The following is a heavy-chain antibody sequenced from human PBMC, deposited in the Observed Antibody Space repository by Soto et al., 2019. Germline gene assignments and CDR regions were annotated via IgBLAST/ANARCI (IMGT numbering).Heavy chain of an antibody. D-gene: IGHD3-10*01. CDR2: INHSGST. J-gene: IGHJ3*01. CDR3: ATGGIGDYGSA. Sequence: QVQLQQWGAGLLKPSETLSLTCAVYGGSFSGYYWSWIRQPPGKGLEWIGEINHSGSTNYNPSLKSRVTISVDTSKNQFSLKLSSVTAADTAVYYCATGGIGDYGSAWGQGTMVTVSS. V-gene: IGHV4-34*01. CDR1: GGSFSGYY.